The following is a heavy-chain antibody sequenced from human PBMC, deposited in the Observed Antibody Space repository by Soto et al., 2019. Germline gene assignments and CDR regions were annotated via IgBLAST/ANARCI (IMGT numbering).Heavy chain of an antibody. CDR3: ARDGDTVVVPAAMRSNWFDP. CDR2: ISAYNGNT. J-gene: IGHJ5*02. D-gene: IGHD2-2*01. V-gene: IGHV1-18*01. CDR1: GYTFTSYG. Sequence: QVPLVQSGAEVKKPGASVKVSCKASGYTFTSYGISWVRQAPGQGLEWMGWISAYNGNTNYAQKLQGRVTMTTDTSTSTAYMELRSLRSDDTAVYYWARDGDTVVVPAAMRSNWFDPWGQGTLVTVSS.